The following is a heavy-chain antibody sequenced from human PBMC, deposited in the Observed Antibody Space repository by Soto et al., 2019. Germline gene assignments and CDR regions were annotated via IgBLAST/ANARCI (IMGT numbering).Heavy chain of an antibody. Sequence: GGSLRLSCAASGFTFRLYSLNWVRQAPGKGLEWVSSISDNGKYIYYADSVKGRFTISRDNAKNSLYLQMNSLRAEDTAVYYCARVVRLMLYSDYWGQGTLVTVSS. D-gene: IGHD2-8*01. V-gene: IGHV3-21*01. CDR3: ARVVRLMLYSDY. J-gene: IGHJ4*02. CDR1: GFTFRLYS. CDR2: ISDNGKYI.